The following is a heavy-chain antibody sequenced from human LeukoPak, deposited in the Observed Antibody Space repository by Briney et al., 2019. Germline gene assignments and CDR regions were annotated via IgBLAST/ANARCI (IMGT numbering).Heavy chain of an antibody. V-gene: IGHV1-69*04. CDR3: AREVVRGVIWFDP. J-gene: IGHJ5*02. CDR2: IIPILGIA. D-gene: IGHD3-10*01. CDR1: GGTFSSYA. Sequence: VASVKVSCKASGGTFSSYAISWVRQAPGQGLEWMGRIIPILGIANYAQKFQGRVTITADKSTSTAYMELSSLRSEDTAVYYCAREVVRGVIWFDPWGQGTLVTVSS.